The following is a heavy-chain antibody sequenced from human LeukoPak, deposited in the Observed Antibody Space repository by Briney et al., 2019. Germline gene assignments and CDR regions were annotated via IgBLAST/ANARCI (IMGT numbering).Heavy chain of an antibody. CDR2: ISGSGGST. D-gene: IGHD2-2*01. Sequence: PGGSLRLSCAASGLTFSSYAMSWVRQAPGKGLEWVSAISGSGGSTYYADSVKGRFTISRDNSKNTLYLQMNSLRAEDTAVYYCAKTPYPCSSTSCYFDYWGQGTLVTVSS. CDR3: AKTPYPCSSTSCYFDY. V-gene: IGHV3-23*01. J-gene: IGHJ4*02. CDR1: GLTFSSYA.